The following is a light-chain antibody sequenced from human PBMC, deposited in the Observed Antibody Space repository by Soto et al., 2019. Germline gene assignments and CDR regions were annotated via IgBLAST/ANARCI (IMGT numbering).Light chain of an antibody. CDR3: QQRSNGLT. Sequence: EIVLTQSPATLSLSPGERATLSCRASQSVSRYLAWYQQKPGQAPRLLIYDASNRATGIPARFSGSGSGTDFTLTISSLEPDASAVYYCQQRSNGLTFGGGTKVDIK. V-gene: IGKV3-11*01. CDR1: QSVSRY. J-gene: IGKJ4*01. CDR2: DAS.